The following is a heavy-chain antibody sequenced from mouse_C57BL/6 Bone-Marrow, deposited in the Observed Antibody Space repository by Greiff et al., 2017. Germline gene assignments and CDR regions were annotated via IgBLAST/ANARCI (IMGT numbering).Heavy chain of an antibody. CDR3: ARDFSFSN. CDR1: GYTFTSYW. J-gene: IGHJ2*01. D-gene: IGHD6-2*01. Sequence: QVQLQQPGAELVKPGASVKLSCKASGYTFTSYWMQWVKQRPGQGLEWIGEIDPSDSYTNYNQKFKGKATLTVDTSSSTAYMQLSSLTSGDSAVYYVARDFSFSNWGQGTPLTVSP. V-gene: IGHV1-50*01. CDR2: IDPSDSYT.